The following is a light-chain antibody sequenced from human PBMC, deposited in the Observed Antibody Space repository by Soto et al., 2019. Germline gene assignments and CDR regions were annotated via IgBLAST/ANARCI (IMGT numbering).Light chain of an antibody. CDR1: SSDVGAYNS. Sequence: QSVLAQPASVSGSPGQSITISCTGTSSDVGAYNSVSWYQQHPHKAPQVIIYKGTQRPSGVSNRFSGSTSGNAASLTISGLQADDEADYFCCSSAPESTYVFXSGTKATVL. V-gene: IGLV2-23*01. CDR2: KGT. CDR3: CSSAPESTYV. J-gene: IGLJ1*01.